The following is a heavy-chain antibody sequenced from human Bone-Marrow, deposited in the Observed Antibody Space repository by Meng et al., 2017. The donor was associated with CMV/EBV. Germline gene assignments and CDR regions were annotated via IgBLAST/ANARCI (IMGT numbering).Heavy chain of an antibody. J-gene: IGHJ4*02. V-gene: IGHV1-8*01. CDR3: ARGFYYDSSGYYYEDSYYFDY. CDR1: GYTFTNYD. D-gene: IGHD3-22*01. Sequence: ASVKVSCKASGYTFTNYDINWVRQAPGQGLEWMGWMNPNIGNTGYAQKFQGRVTMTRDTSISTAYMELSSLRSEDTAVYYCARGFYYDSSGYYYEDSYYFDYWGQGTLVTVSS. CDR2: MNPNIGNT.